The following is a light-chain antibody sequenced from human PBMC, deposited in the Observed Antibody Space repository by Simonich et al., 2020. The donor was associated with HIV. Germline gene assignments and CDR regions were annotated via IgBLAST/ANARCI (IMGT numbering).Light chain of an antibody. J-gene: IGKJ1*01. CDR3: QKYHSIPPA. V-gene: IGKV4-1*01. Sequence: DIVMTQSPDSLAVSLGERATINCKSSQSVLYNSNSKTYLAWYQQKPGQPPKLLIYWASTREFGVPDRFIGSGSGTDFTLTISSLQAEDVAVYYCQKYHSIPPAFGQGTKVEI. CDR1: QSVLYNSNSKTY. CDR2: WAS.